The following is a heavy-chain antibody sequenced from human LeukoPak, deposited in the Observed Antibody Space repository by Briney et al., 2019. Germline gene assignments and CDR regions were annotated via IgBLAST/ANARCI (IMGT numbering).Heavy chain of an antibody. J-gene: IGHJ4*02. CDR2: IYYSGST. V-gene: IGHV4-39*07. Sequence: PSETLSLTCIVSGGSITSSSYYWGWIRQPPGKGLQWIGSIYYSGSTYYNTSLKSRVTISVDTSKNQFSLKLSSVTAADTAVYYCARGWLQPDIFDYWGQGTLVTVSS. CDR3: ARGWLQPDIFDY. D-gene: IGHD5-24*01. CDR1: GGSITSSSYY.